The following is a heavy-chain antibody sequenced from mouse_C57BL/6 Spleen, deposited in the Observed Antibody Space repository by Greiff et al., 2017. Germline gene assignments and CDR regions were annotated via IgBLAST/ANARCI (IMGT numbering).Heavy chain of an antibody. V-gene: IGHV1-80*01. Sequence: QVQLQQSGAELVKPGASVKISCKASGYAFSSYWMNWVKQRPGKGLEWIGQIYPGDGETNYNGKFKGKATLTAAKSSSTAYMTLSSLTSEDSAVYFCAREDGVTTSFDYWGQGTTLTVSS. CDR1: GYAFSSYW. CDR2: IYPGDGET. CDR3: AREDGVTTSFDY. D-gene: IGHD2-2*01. J-gene: IGHJ2*01.